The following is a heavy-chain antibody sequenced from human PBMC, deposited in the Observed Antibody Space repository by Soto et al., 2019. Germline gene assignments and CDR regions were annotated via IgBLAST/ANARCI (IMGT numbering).Heavy chain of an antibody. CDR1: GYTLTELS. D-gene: IGHD2-2*01. V-gene: IGHV1-24*01. J-gene: IGHJ6*03. CDR3: ARGVCSSTSCYYYCYYMDV. Sequence: ASVKVSCKVSGYTLTELSMHWVRQAPGKGLEWMGGIDPEDGETIYAQKFQGRVTMTRNTSISTAYMELSSLRSEDTAVYYCARGVCSSTSCYYYCYYMDVWGKGTTVTV. CDR2: IDPEDGET.